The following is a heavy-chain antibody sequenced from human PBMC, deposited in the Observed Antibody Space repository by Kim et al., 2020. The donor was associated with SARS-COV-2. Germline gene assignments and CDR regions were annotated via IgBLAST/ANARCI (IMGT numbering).Heavy chain of an antibody. V-gene: IGHV3-11*03. CDR3: ARIPGGSSSWYYFDH. Sequence: GGSLRLSCAASGFSFSDNYMIWIRQTPGKGLEWVSYISGNTGYTNYADSVKGRFTISRDNTKNSLYLQMTSLRAEDTALYYCARIPGGSSSWYYFDHWG. D-gene: IGHD6-13*01. CDR2: ISGNTGYT. CDR1: GFSFSDNY. J-gene: IGHJ4*01.